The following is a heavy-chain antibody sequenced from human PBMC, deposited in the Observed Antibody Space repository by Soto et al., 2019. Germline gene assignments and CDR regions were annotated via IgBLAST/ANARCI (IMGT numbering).Heavy chain of an antibody. D-gene: IGHD3-9*01. J-gene: IGHJ5*02. V-gene: IGHV1-69*13. CDR2: IIPIFGTA. CDR1: GGTFSSYA. Sequence: ASVKVSCKASGGTFSSYAISWVRQAPGQGLEWMGGIIPIFGTANYAQKFQGRVTITADESTSTAYMELSSLRSEDTAVYYCATQRGASPYINYDILSALFDPWGQGTLVTVSS. CDR3: ATQRGASPYINYDILSALFDP.